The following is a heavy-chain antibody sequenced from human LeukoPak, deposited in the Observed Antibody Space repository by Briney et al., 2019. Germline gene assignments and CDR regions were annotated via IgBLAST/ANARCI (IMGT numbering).Heavy chain of an antibody. D-gene: IGHD4-17*01. Sequence: PGGSLRLSCAASGLPFSTYWMSWVRQAPGKGLEWVANIKKDGNEKYYVDSVKGRFTISRDNSKNTLYLQMNSLRAEDTAVYYCARSLDYGDYAPQPLFAFDIWGQGTMVTVSS. J-gene: IGHJ3*02. CDR3: ARSLDYGDYAPQPLFAFDI. CDR1: GLPFSTYW. V-gene: IGHV3-7*01. CDR2: IKKDGNEK.